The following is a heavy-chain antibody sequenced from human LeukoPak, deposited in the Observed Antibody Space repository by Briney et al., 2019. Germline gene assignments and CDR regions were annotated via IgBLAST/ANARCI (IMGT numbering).Heavy chain of an antibody. D-gene: IGHD1-26*01. J-gene: IGHJ4*02. Sequence: GGSLRLSCAASGFTFSSYSMNWVRQAPGRELEWVSSISSSSSYIYYADSVKGRFTISRDNAKNSLYLQMNSLRAEDTAVYYCARDSVGLANWGQGTLVTVSS. V-gene: IGHV3-21*01. CDR2: ISSSSSYI. CDR1: GFTFSSYS. CDR3: ARDSVGLAN.